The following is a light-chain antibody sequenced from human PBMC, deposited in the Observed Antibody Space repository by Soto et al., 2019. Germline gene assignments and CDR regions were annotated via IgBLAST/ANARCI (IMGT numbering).Light chain of an antibody. Sequence: DIQMNQSPSSLSATVGDRVTITCRASQTINGWLAWHQQKRGKAPKLLIYEASSLESGVPSRFGGSGSGTEFTLIISSLQPDDFATYYCQQYNSYPWTFGQGTKV. J-gene: IGKJ1*01. V-gene: IGKV1-5*03. CDR2: EAS. CDR3: QQYNSYPWT. CDR1: QTINGW.